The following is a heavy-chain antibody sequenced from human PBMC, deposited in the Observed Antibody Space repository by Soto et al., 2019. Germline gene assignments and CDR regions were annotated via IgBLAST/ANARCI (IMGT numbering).Heavy chain of an antibody. CDR1: GFTFSRHA. J-gene: IGHJ5*01. V-gene: IGHV3-23*01. CDR2: ISENSGGT. CDR3: ARKTNGFDS. Sequence: EVQLLESGGGLVQPGGSLRLSCAASGFTFSRHAMTWVRQAPGKGLEWVASISENSGGTYYADSAKGRFTISRDNSKNMLYLQMNSLRAEDTALYYCARKTNGFDSWGQGTLVVVSS.